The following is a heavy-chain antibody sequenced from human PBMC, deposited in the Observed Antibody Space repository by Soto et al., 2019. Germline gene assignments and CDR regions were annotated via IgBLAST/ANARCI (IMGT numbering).Heavy chain of an antibody. V-gene: IGHV1-8*01. D-gene: IGHD3-3*01. CDR2: MNPNTGNS. Sequence: QVQLVQSGAEVRKPGASVKVSCEASGYTFTSYDIYWVRQATGQGLEWMGWMNPNTGNSGYAQKFQGRVTMTSDTSISTAHMELSSLRSEDTAXXYXXXXXXXXXXXGFGADKYXXDFWG. CDR1: GYTFTSYD. CDR3: XXXXXXXXXXGFGADKYXXDF. J-gene: IGHJ6*01.